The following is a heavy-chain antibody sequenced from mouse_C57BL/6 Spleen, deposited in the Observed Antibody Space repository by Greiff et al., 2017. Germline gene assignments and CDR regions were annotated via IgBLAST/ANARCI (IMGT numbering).Heavy chain of an antibody. CDR1: GYTFTSYW. D-gene: IGHD2-5*01. CDR3: ARGEYYSTPWYFAV. J-gene: IGHJ1*03. Sequence: QVQLQQPGAELVMPGASVKLSCKASGYTFTSYWMHWVKQRPGQGLEWIGEIDPSDSYTTYNQKFKGKSTLTVDKSSSTAYMQLSSLTSEDSAVYYCARGEYYSTPWYFAVWGTGTTVTVSS. CDR2: IDPSDSYT. V-gene: IGHV1-69*01.